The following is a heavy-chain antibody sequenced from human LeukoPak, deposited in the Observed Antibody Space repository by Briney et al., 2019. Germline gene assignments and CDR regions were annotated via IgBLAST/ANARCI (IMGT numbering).Heavy chain of an antibody. D-gene: IGHD3-22*01. J-gene: IGHJ4*02. CDR2: ISGSGGYT. CDR3: AKGNSGYYFDY. Sequence: GGSLRLSCAASGFTFSSYAMSWVRQAPGKGLEWVAAISGSGGYTYYADSVKGRFTISRDNSKNTLYLQMNSLRAEDTAVYYCAKGNSGYYFDYWGQGTLVTVSS. CDR1: GFTFSSYA. V-gene: IGHV3-23*01.